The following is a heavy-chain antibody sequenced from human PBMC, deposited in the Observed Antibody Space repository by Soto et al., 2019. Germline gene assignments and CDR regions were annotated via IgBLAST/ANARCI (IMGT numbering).Heavy chain of an antibody. Sequence: QVQLQQSGPGLVKPSQTLSLTCAISGDSVSSNNVAWNWVRQSPSRGLEWLGRTYYTSKWNYDYAVSVKSRISVAPDTSKNQFSLQVNFVTPEDTAVYYCARGRNSAFDYWGQGTQVTVSS. CDR1: GDSVSSNNVA. J-gene: IGHJ4*02. CDR3: ARGRNSAFDY. CDR2: TYYTSKWNY. V-gene: IGHV6-1*01. D-gene: IGHD5-18*01.